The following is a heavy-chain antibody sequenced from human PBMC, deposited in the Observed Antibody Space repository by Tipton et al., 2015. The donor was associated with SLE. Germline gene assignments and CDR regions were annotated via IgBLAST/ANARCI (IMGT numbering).Heavy chain of an antibody. CDR3: AREGPYGPGKDAFDI. CDR2: INHSGST. D-gene: IGHD3-10*01. Sequence: TLSLTCAVYGGSFSGYYWSWIRQPPGKGLEWIGEINHSGSTNYNPSLKSRVTISVDTSKNQFSLKLSSVTAADTAVYYCAREGPYGPGKDAFDIWGQGTMVTVSS. J-gene: IGHJ3*02. CDR1: GGSFSGYY. V-gene: IGHV4-34*01.